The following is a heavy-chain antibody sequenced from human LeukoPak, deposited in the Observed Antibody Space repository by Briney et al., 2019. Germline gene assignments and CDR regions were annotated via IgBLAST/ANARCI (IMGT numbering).Heavy chain of an antibody. CDR3: ARDRWIYSGSYGY. CDR2: IYHSGST. V-gene: IGHV4-38-2*02. D-gene: IGHD1-26*01. Sequence: SETLSLTCVVSGYSISSGYDWGWIRQPPGKGLEWIGSIYHSGSTYYNPSLKSRVTISVDTSKNQFSLKLSSVTAADTAVYYCARDRWIYSGSYGYWGQGTLVTVSS. J-gene: IGHJ4*02. CDR1: GYSISSGYD.